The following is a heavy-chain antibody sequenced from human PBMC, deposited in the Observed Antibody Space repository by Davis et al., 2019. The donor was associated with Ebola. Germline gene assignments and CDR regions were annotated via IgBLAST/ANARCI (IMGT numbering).Heavy chain of an antibody. CDR1: GFTVSSNY. J-gene: IGHJ3*01. Sequence: GESLKISCAASGFTVSSNYMSWVRQAPGKGLEWVSVIYSGGITYYVDSVKGRFTISRDNSKNTLYLQMNSLRAEDTAVYYCARDRPPWVRPTTVIGAFDLWGQGTMVTVSS. CDR2: IYSGGIT. CDR3: ARDRPPWVRPTTVIGAFDL. V-gene: IGHV3-66*01. D-gene: IGHD1-1*01.